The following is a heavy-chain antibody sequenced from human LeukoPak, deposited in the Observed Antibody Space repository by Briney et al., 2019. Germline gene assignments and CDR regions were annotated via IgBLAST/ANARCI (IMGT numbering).Heavy chain of an antibody. J-gene: IGHJ4*02. V-gene: IGHV1-2*02. CDR3: ARVWGIGLGPNFDY. D-gene: IGHD3-16*01. CDR1: GYTFTGYY. CDR2: INPNSGGT. Sequence: ASVKVSCKASGYTFTGYYIHWVRQAPGQGLAWMGWINPNSGGTEYAQKFQGRVSMTRDTSISTAYMEVTRLRSDDTAVYYCARVWGIGLGPNFDYWGQGTLVTVSS.